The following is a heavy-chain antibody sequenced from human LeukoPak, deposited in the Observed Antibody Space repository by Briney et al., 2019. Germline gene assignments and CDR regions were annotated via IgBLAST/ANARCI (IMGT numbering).Heavy chain of an antibody. CDR2: INPSGGST. CDR1: GYTFTGYY. CDR3: AARQILGYCSGGSCYDFRSDAFDI. V-gene: IGHV1-46*01. J-gene: IGHJ3*02. D-gene: IGHD2-15*01. Sequence: AASVKVSCKASGYTFTGYYMHWVRQAPGQGLGWMGIINPSGGSTSYAQKFQGRVTMTRDPSTSTVSMELSNLRSEDTPVYYCAARQILGYCSGGSCYDFRSDAFDIWGQGPMVTVSS.